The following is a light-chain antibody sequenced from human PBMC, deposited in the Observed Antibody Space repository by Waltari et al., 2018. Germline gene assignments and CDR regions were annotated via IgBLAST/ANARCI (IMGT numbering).Light chain of an antibody. V-gene: IGKV1-39*01. CDR2: GAS. CDR1: QNIDIY. Sequence: DVQLTQSTSSLSASVGDRVTISCRASQNIDIYLNWYQQKPGKAPNLLIYGASNLQSGVPSRFSGSGSGTDFTLTISSLQPEDFASFYCQQTSITPRTFGQGTKLEI. J-gene: IGKJ2*01. CDR3: QQTSITPRT.